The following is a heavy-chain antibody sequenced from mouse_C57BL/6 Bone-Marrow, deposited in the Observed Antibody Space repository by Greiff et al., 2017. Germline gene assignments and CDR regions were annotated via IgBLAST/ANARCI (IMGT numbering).Heavy chain of an antibody. D-gene: IGHD1-1*01. CDR3: TTLYGSGGD. V-gene: IGHV14-4*01. CDR1: GFNIQDDY. CDR2: IDPENGDT. Sequence: EVQVVESGAELVRPGASVKLSCTASGFNIQDDYMHWVKQRPEQGLEWIGWIDPENGDTASASKFQGKATITAATSSNTAYRQLSSLTSEDTAVDYCTTLYGSGGDWGQGTTLTVSS. J-gene: IGHJ2*01.